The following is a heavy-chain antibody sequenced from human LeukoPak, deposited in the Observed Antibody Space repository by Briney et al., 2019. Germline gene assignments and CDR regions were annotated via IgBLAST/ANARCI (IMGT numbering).Heavy chain of an antibody. CDR2: INPNSGGT. Sequence: GASVKVSCKASGYTFTGYYMHWVRQAPGQGLEWMGWINPNSGGTNYAQKLQGRVTMTTDTSTSTAYMELRSLRSDDTAVYYCARVSYCGGDCYHWGMGAFDIWGQGTMVTVSS. V-gene: IGHV1-2*02. D-gene: IGHD2-21*02. J-gene: IGHJ3*02. CDR3: ARVSYCGGDCYHWGMGAFDI. CDR1: GYTFTGYY.